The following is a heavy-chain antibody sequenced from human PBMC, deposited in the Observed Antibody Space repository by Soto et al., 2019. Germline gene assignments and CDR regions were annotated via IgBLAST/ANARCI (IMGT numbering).Heavy chain of an antibody. CDR1: GGSISSGDYY. CDR3: ARNYDFWSGYPASTPELDP. V-gene: IGHV4-61*08. Sequence: SETLSLTCTVSGGSISSGDYYWSWIRQPPGKGLEWIGYIYYSGSTNYNPSLKSRVTISVDTSKNQFFLKLSSVTAADTAVYYCARNYDFWSGYPASTPELDPWGQGTLVTVSA. CDR2: IYYSGST. D-gene: IGHD3-3*01. J-gene: IGHJ5*02.